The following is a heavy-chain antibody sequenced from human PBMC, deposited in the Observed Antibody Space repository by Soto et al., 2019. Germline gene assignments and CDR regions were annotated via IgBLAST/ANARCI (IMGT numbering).Heavy chain of an antibody. D-gene: IGHD4-17*01. V-gene: IGHV1-18*01. CDR1: GYTFTSYG. Sequence: QVQLVQSGAEVKKPGASVKVSCKASGYTFTSYGISWVRQAPGQGLEWMGWISAYNGNTNYAQKLQGRVTMTTDTXTNXAYMELRSLRSDDTAVYYCARDREHDYGGNEGFDYWGQGTLVTVSS. CDR2: ISAYNGNT. CDR3: ARDREHDYGGNEGFDY. J-gene: IGHJ4*02.